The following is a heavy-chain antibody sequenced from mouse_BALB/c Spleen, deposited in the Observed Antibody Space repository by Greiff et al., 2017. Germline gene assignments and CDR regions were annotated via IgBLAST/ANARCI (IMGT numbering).Heavy chain of an antibody. J-gene: IGHJ4*01. Sequence: VKLVESGPGLVAPSQSLSITCTVSGFSLTSYGVHWVRQPPGKGLEWLGVIWAGGSTNYNSALMSRLSISKDNSKSQVFLKMNSLQTDDTAMYYCARELTGRAMDYWGQGTSVTVSS. CDR2: IWAGGST. CDR3: ARELTGRAMDY. CDR1: GFSLTSYG. V-gene: IGHV2-9*02. D-gene: IGHD4-1*01.